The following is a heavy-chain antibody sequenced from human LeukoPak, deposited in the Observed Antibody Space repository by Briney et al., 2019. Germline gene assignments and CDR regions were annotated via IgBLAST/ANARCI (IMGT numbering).Heavy chain of an antibody. J-gene: IGHJ3*02. CDR2: IYYSGST. CDR1: GGSISSYY. V-gene: IGHV4-59*08. Sequence: SETLSLTCTVSGGSISSYYWSWIRQPPGKGLEWIGYIYYSGSTHYNPSLKSRVTISVDTSKNQFSLKLSSVTAADTAVYYCARHLAGGAHNYDAFDIWGQGTMVTFSS. CDR3: ARHLAGGAHNYDAFDI. D-gene: IGHD3-16*01.